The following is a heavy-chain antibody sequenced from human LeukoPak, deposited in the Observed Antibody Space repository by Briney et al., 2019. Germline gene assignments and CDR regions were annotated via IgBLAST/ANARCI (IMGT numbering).Heavy chain of an antibody. J-gene: IGHJ2*01. CDR3: ARDKRFLHWYFDL. CDR1: GFTFRSYG. CDR2: ISYDGSYG. Sequence: PGGSLRLSCAASGFTFRSYGMHWVRQAAGKGLEWVAVISYDGSYGYYGESVKGRFTISRDNSKNSLDLQMNSLRAEDTAVYYCARDKRFLHWYFDLWGRGTLVTVSS. D-gene: IGHD3-3*01. V-gene: IGHV3-30*03.